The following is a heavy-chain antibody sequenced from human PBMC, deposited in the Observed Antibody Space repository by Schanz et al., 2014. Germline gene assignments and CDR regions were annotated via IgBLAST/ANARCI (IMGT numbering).Heavy chain of an antibody. J-gene: IGHJ3*01. CDR3: ARDGGRDGYNLAFDV. CDR1: GFTFSSYW. Sequence: EVLLVESGGGSVQPGGSLRLSCAASGFTFSSYWMSWVRQAPGKGLEWVANIKQDGSERYYVDSVKGRFTISRDNAKNSLYLQMNSLRAEDTAVYFCARDGGRDGYNLAFDVWGQGTLVTVSS. D-gene: IGHD5-12*01. V-gene: IGHV3-7*03. CDR2: IKQDGSER.